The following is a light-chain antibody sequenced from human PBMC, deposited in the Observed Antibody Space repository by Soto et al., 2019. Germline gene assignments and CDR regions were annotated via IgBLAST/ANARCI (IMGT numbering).Light chain of an antibody. CDR1: SSNIGSYF. V-gene: IGLV1-47*01. CDR2: SND. CDR3: SAWDDSLSACV. J-gene: IGLJ3*02. Sequence: QSVLTQPPSASGTPGQRVTISCSGSSSNIGSYFVYWYQQLPGTAPNLLIYSNDQRPSGVPDRFSGSKSGTSASLAISGLPSEDVADYYSSAWDDSLSACVFGGGTQLTVL.